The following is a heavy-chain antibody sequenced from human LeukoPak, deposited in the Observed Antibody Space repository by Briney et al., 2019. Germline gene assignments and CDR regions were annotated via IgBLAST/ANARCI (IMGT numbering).Heavy chain of an antibody. V-gene: IGHV3-74*01. CDR3: TRAVAVTASDS. J-gene: IGHJ4*02. D-gene: IGHD2-21*02. Sequence: QPGGSLRLSCAASGFTFSNAWMHWVRQAPGEGLVWVSRINGAGSITTYADSVKGRFTISRDNAKNTLYLQMSSLRAEDTAVYYCTRAVAVTASDSWGQGTLVTVSS. CDR1: GFTFSNAW. CDR2: INGAGSIT.